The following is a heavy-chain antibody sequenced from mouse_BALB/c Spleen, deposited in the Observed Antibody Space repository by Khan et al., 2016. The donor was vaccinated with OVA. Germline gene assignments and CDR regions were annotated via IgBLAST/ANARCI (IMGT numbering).Heavy chain of an antibody. J-gene: IGHJ4*01. D-gene: IGHD2-10*01. V-gene: IGHV9-3-1*01. CDR1: GYTFTNCG. Sequence: QIQLVQSGPELKKPGETVKISCKASGYTFTNCGINWVQQAPGKGLKWMGWINTYTGESTYADDFKGRFAFSLETYASTAYLQINNLKNEDTATYFCARPPYFSYVLDYWGQGTSVTVSS. CDR3: ARPPYFSYVLDY. CDR2: INTYTGES.